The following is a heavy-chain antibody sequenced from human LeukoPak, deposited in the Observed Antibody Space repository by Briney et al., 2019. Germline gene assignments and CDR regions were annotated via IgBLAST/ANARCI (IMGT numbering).Heavy chain of an antibody. J-gene: IGHJ4*02. CDR3: AKDPRGSYSQYFDY. CDR1: GFIFSSYA. V-gene: IGHV3-23*01. CDR2: IGGSGAST. D-gene: IGHD1-26*01. Sequence: GGSLRLSCAASGFIFSSYAMSWVRQAPGKGLERVAAIGGSGASTYYADSVKGRFTISRDNFKNTLYLQMNSLRAEDTAVYYCAKDPRGSYSQYFDYWGQGTLVTVSS.